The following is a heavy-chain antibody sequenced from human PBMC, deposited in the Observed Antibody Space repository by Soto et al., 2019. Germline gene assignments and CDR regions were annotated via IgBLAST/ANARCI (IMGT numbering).Heavy chain of an antibody. Sequence: QVQLQESGPGLVKPSETLSLTCTVSGGSISSYYWSWIRQPAGKGLEWIGRIYTSGSTNYNPSLKIRVTMSVDTSKNQFSLKLSSVTAADTAVYYCARDAAAGPSYYYYYGMDVWGQGTTVTVSS. D-gene: IGHD6-13*01. J-gene: IGHJ6*02. V-gene: IGHV4-4*07. CDR3: ARDAAAGPSYYYYYGMDV. CDR1: GGSISSYY. CDR2: IYTSGST.